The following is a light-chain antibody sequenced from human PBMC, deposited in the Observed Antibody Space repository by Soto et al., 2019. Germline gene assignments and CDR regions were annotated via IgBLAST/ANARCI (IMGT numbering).Light chain of an antibody. J-gene: IGLJ2*01. CDR2: AVS. Sequence: QSALTQPASVSGSPGQSIAISCTGTSSDVGGYDQVSWYQQHPGKVPKLMIYAVSNRPSGVSNRFSGSKSGNTASLTISGLQAEDEADYYCSSYTGSGTFFGGGTKVTVL. V-gene: IGLV2-14*01. CDR1: SSDVGGYDQ. CDR3: SSYTGSGTF.